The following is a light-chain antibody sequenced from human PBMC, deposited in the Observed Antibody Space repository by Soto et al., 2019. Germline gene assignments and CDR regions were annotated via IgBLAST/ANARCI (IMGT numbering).Light chain of an antibody. Sequence: DVQMTQSPSSLSASVGDIVTITCRASQTINSYLNWYQQKPGKAPKLLIYAASSLKSGVPSRFSGSGSGTDFTLTISNLQPEDFATYYGQQSYSTFKTFGQGTKVESK. CDR1: QTINSY. J-gene: IGKJ1*01. V-gene: IGKV1-39*01. CDR2: AAS. CDR3: QQSYSTFKT.